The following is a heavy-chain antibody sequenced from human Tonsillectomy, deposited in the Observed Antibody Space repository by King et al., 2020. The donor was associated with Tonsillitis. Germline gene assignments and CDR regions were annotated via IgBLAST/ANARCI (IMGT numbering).Heavy chain of an antibody. CDR2: IYHSGNT. CDR1: GGSISSGGYY. J-gene: IGHJ4*01. Sequence: QLQESGPGLVKPLQTLSLTCTVSGGSISSGGYYWSWIRQHPGKGLEWIGYIYHSGNTYYNPSLESRVTISVDTSKDQFSLKLSSVTAADTAMYYCVRASCWNVPPDYWRHGTLLTVCS. D-gene: IGHD1-1*01. CDR3: VRASCWNVPPDY. V-gene: IGHV4-31*03.